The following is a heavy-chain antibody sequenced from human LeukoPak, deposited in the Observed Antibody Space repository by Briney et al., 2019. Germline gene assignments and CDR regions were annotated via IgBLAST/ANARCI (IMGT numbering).Heavy chain of an antibody. CDR1: GFTFSSYA. CDR2: ISDTGATT. D-gene: IGHD2-8*01. V-gene: IGHV3-23*01. CDR3: AKDTSVGRYCTNGVCSPFDY. J-gene: IGHJ4*02. Sequence: PGGSLRLSCAGSGFTFSSYAMSWVSQAPGKGLEWVSAISDTGATTYDADSVKGRFTTSRDNSRSTLYLKMNSLRAEDTALYYCAKDTSVGRYCTNGVCSPFDYWGQGTLVTVSS.